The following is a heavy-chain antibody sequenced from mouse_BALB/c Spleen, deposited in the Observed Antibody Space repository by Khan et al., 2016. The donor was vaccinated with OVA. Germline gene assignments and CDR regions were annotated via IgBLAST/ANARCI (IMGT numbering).Heavy chain of an antibody. J-gene: IGHJ3*01. V-gene: IGHV1-4*01. D-gene: IGHD1-1*01. CDR1: GYTFTSYW. CDR2: INPSTGYT. CDR3: ANHGGSSAWLTY. Sequence: QVRLQQSGAELATPGASVKMSCKASGYTFTSYWMHWVKQRPGQGLEWLGYINPSTGYTEYNQRFKDKATLTADKSSNTAYMQLSSLTSEESAGDYCANHGGSSAWLTYWGQGTLVTVSA.